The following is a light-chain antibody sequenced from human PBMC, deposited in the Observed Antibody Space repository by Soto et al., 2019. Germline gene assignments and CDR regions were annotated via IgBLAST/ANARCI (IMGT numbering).Light chain of an antibody. CDR3: QQRSNWPPIT. V-gene: IGKV3-11*01. J-gene: IGKJ5*01. CDR2: DAS. Sequence: DIVMTQSPATLSVSPGERASLSCSASQSVSSNLAWYQQKPGQAPRLLIYDASNRATGIPARFSGSGSGTDFTLTISSLEPEDFAVYYCQQRSNWPPITFGQGTRLEIK. CDR1: QSVSSN.